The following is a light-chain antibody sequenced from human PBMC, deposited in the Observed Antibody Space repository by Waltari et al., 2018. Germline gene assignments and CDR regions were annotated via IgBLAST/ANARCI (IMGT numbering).Light chain of an antibody. V-gene: IGLV3-21*02. Sequence: SYVLTQPPSESVAQGPEATITCGVNTIGRQTVHWYQQKPGQAPVLVVYDDSARASGIPERFSGSKSGGTATLTISRVEAGDEADYFCQVWDGGRVVFGGGTKLAVL. CDR2: DDS. CDR3: QVWDGGRVV. CDR1: TIGRQT. J-gene: IGLJ2*01.